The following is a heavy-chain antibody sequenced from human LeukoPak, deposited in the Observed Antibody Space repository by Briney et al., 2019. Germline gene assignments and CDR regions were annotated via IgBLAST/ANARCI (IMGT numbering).Heavy chain of an antibody. Sequence: GGSLRLSCAASGFTFSSYSMNWVRQAPGKGLEWVSSISSSSYIYYADSVKGRFTISRDNAKNSLYLQMNSLRAEDTAVYYCARVRIAATNWFDPWGQGTLVTVSS. V-gene: IGHV3-21*01. CDR2: ISSSSYI. CDR1: GFTFSSYS. J-gene: IGHJ5*02. D-gene: IGHD6-6*01. CDR3: ARVRIAATNWFDP.